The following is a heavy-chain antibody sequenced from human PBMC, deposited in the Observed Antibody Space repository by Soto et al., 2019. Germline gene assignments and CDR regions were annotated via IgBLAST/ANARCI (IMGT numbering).Heavy chain of an antibody. Sequence: GGSLRLSCAASGFSFSSAWINWVRQTPGRGLEWVGRIKSKTDGSSIAYADSVKGRFTISRDNAKNTLYLQMNSLGAEETAVYFCARDRPDVTVVPGVDQPMFDFWGQGTPVTVSS. V-gene: IGHV3-74*03. CDR2: IKSKTDGSSI. J-gene: IGHJ4*02. CDR3: ARDRPDVTVVPGVDQPMFDF. CDR1: GFSFSSAW. D-gene: IGHD2-2*01.